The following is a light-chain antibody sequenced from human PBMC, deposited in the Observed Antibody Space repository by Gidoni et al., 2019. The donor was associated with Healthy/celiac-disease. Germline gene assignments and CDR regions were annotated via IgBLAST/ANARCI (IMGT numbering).Light chain of an antibody. CDR1: QSISSY. Sequence: DIQMTQSPSSLSASVGDRVTITCRASQSISSYLNWYQQKPGKAPKLLIYAASSLQSGVPSRLSGSGSGTDFTLTISSQQPEDFATYYCQQSYSTPWTFGQGTKVEIK. CDR3: QQSYSTPWT. J-gene: IGKJ1*01. V-gene: IGKV1-39*01. CDR2: AAS.